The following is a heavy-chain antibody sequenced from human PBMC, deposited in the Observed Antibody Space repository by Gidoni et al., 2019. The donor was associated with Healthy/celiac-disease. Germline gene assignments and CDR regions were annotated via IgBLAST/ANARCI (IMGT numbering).Heavy chain of an antibody. J-gene: IGHJ3*02. Sequence: QVQLQAAGPGLVKPSETLSHTGTASGGYISSYYWSWIRQPAGKGLEWIGRIYPSGSTNYNPSLKSRVTLSVDTSKIQFSLKLSSVTAADTAGYYCAREGSGAAAGGLGAFDIWGQGTMVTVSS. CDR2: IYPSGST. CDR1: GGYISSYY. D-gene: IGHD6-13*01. CDR3: AREGSGAAAGGLGAFDI. V-gene: IGHV4-4*07.